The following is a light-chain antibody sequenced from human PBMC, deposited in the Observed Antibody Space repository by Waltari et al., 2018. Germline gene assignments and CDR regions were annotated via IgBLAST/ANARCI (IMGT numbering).Light chain of an antibody. CDR2: EDN. J-gene: IGLJ3*02. CDR1: ELDYKY. Sequence: TQPPSVSVSPGQTAIITCSGDELDYKYTSWYRQRPGQSPVLILHEDNKRPSGIPDRFSGSSSGNIATLTIRGTQAMDEAEYYCQAWDNTIVVFGGGTKLTVL. CDR3: QAWDNTIVV. V-gene: IGLV3-1*01.